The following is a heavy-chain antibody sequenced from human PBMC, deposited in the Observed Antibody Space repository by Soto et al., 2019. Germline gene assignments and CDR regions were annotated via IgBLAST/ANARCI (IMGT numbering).Heavy chain of an antibody. CDR1: GGSVSNKTYY. Sequence: SETLSLTCSVSGGSVSNKTYYWSWIRQPPGKRLEWIGYVYYSGTTNYNPSLKSRVTISVGLSKNQFSLRLSSVTTADTALYYCARTTAVPNTLRSRYFFDYWGQGTLVTVS. J-gene: IGHJ4*02. CDR3: ARTTAVPNTLRSRYFFDY. D-gene: IGHD4-17*01. CDR2: VYYSGTT. V-gene: IGHV4-61*01.